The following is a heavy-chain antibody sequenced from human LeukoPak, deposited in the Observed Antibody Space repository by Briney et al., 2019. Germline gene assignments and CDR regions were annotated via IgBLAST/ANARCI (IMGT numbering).Heavy chain of an antibody. CDR2: IWYDGSNK. V-gene: IGHV3-33*01. D-gene: IGHD3-22*01. CDR3: ARGASYYDSSGHCPDY. Sequence: QPRGSLRLSCAASGFTFSSYGMHWVRQAPGKGLEWAAVIWYDGSNKYYADSVKGRFTISRDNSKNTLYLQMNSLRAEDTAVYYCARGASYYDSSGHCPDYWGQGTLVTVSS. CDR1: GFTFSSYG. J-gene: IGHJ4*02.